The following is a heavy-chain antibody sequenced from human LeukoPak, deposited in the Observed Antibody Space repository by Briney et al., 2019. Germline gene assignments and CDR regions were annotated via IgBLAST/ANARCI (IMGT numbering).Heavy chain of an antibody. V-gene: IGHV1-46*01. CDR1: GYSFTSYY. Sequence: GASVKVSCKASGYSFTSYYMHWVRQAPGQGLEWMGIINPSGGSTSYAQKFQGRVTMTRDTSISTAYMELSRLRSDDTAVYYCARVGGYCSSTSCPNPFDYWGQGTLVTVSS. D-gene: IGHD2-2*01. CDR3: ARVGGYCSSTSCPNPFDY. J-gene: IGHJ4*02. CDR2: INPSGGST.